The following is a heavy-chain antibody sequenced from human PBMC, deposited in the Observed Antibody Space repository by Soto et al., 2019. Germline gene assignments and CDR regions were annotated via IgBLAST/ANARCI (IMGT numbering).Heavy chain of an antibody. J-gene: IGHJ6*02. CDR2: ISAYNGNT. CDR3: AREVDGTLLGPGV. D-gene: IGHD3-16*01. CDR1: GYTFTSYG. Sequence: GPPVKVSCKASGYTFTSYGISWVRQAPGQGLEWMGWISAYNGNTNYAQKLQGRVTMTTDTSTSTAYMELRSLRSDDTAVYYCAREVDGTLLGPGVWGQGTTVTVSS. V-gene: IGHV1-18*01.